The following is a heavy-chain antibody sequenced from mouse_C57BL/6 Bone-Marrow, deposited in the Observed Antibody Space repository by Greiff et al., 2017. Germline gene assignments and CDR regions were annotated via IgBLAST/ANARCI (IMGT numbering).Heavy chain of an antibody. V-gene: IGHV1-69*01. CDR3: ASGLSYFDY. CDR2: IDPSDSYT. J-gene: IGHJ2*01. CDR1: GYTFTSYW. Sequence: QVQLKQPGAELVMPGASVKLSCKASGYTFTSYWMHWVKQRPGQGLEWIGEIDPSDSYTNYNQKFKGKSTLTVDKSSSTAYMQLSSLTSEDSAVYFCASGLSYFDYWGQGATLTVSS.